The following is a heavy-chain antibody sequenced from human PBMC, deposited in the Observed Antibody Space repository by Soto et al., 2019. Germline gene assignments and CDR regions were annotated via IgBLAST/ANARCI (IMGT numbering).Heavy chain of an antibody. V-gene: IGHV3-23*01. J-gene: IGHJ4*02. CDR3: ARWSYLDY. CDR2: ISGSDGKT. CDR1: GFSFGSYA. Sequence: GGSLRLSCAAYGFSFGSYALSWVRQAPGKGLEWVSTISGSDGKTFYADSVKGRFSISRDTSQNTLYLQMNSLRADDTAIYYCARWSYLDYWGQGTRVTVSS. D-gene: IGHD3-3*01.